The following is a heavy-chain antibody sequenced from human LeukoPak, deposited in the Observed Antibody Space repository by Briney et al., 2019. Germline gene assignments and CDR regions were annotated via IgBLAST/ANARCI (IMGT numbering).Heavy chain of an antibody. Sequence: GGSLRLSCAASGFTFSSYDMSWVRQAPGRGLEWVSAIGGGGTPYYADSVNGRFTISRDNSKNTLYLQMNSLRAEDTAVYYCAKDDHGGSGWRDYFDQWGQGTLVTVSS. J-gene: IGHJ4*02. CDR3: AKDDHGGSGWRDYFDQ. V-gene: IGHV3-23*01. CDR2: IGGGGTP. CDR1: GFTFSSYD. D-gene: IGHD6-19*01.